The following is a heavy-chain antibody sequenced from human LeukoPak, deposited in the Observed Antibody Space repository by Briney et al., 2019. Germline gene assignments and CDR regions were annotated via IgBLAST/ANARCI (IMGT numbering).Heavy chain of an antibody. CDR2: IYSGGST. Sequence: GGSPRLSCAASGFTVSSNYMSWVRQAPGKGLEWVSVIYSGGSTYSADSVKGRFTISRDNSKNTLYLQMNSLRAEDTAVYYCARDRSGYYDHWGQGTLVTVSS. V-gene: IGHV3-53*01. CDR3: ARDRSGYYDH. J-gene: IGHJ4*02. CDR1: GFTVSSNY. D-gene: IGHD3-22*01.